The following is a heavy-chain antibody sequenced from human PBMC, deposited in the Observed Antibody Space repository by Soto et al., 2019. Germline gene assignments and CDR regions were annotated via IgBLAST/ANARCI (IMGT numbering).Heavy chain of an antibody. CDR3: ARMKGYVYYYGMDV. V-gene: IGHV4-34*01. CDR2: INHSGST. J-gene: IGHJ6*02. Sequence: PSETLSLTCAVYGGSFSGYYWSWIRQPPGKGLEWIGEINHSGSTNYNPSLKSRVTISVDTSKNQFSLKLSSVTAADTAVYYCARMKGYVYYYGMDVWGQGTTVTVSS. CDR1: GGSFSGYY. D-gene: IGHD5-12*01.